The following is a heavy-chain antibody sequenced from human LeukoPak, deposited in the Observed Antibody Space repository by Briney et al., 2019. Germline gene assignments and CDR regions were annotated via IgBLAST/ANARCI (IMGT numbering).Heavy chain of an antibody. J-gene: IGHJ5*02. D-gene: IGHD1-26*01. V-gene: IGHV4-4*08. CDR2: IYSSGTT. CDR3: SRESGPYCPFGH. Sequence: SETLSLTCTVSGGSISNYYWTWIRQPPGKGLEWIGYIYSSGTTNSNPSLKSRVTISVDMSKNQFSLKLSSVTAADTAVYYCSRESGPYCPFGHWGQGTLVAVTS. CDR1: GGSISNYY.